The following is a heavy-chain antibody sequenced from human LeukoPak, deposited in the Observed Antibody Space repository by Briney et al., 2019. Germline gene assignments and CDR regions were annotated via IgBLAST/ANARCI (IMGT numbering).Heavy chain of an antibody. Sequence: TQTLSLTCTVSGGSISSGDYYWSWIRQPPGKGLEWIGYIYYSGSTYYNPSLKSRVTISVDTSKNQFSLRLSSVTAADTAVYYCARAGNGILTGYFQNWYFDLWGRGTLVTVSS. CDR2: IYYSGST. CDR3: ARAGNGILTGYFQNWYFDL. J-gene: IGHJ2*01. V-gene: IGHV4-30-4*01. CDR1: GGSISSGDYY. D-gene: IGHD3-9*01.